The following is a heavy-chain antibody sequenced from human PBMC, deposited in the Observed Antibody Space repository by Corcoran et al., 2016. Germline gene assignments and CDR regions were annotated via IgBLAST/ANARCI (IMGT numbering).Heavy chain of an antibody. Sequence: QVTLRESGPALVKPTQTLTLTCTFSGFSLSTSGMCVSWIRQPPGTALEWLALIDWDDDKYYSTSLKTRLTISKDTSKHQVVLTMTNMDPVDKATYYCARNYIVVVPAAPYYYYYGMDVWGQGTTVTVSS. CDR1: GFSLSTSGMC. D-gene: IGHD2-2*01. CDR3: ARNYIVVVPAAPYYYYYGMDV. V-gene: IGHV2-70*01. J-gene: IGHJ6*02. CDR2: IDWDDDK.